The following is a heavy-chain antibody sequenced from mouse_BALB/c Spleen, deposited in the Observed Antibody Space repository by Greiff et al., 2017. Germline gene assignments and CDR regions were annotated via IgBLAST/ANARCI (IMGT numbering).Heavy chain of an antibody. Sequence: QVHVKQSGAELVKPGASVKLSCKASGYTFTSYYMYWVKQRPGQGLEWIGEINPSNGGTNFNEKFKSKATLTVDKSSSTAYMQLSSLTSEDSAVYYCTRDGYPKMDYWGQGTSVTVSS. V-gene: IGHV1S81*02. D-gene: IGHD2-3*01. J-gene: IGHJ4*01. CDR2: INPSNGGT. CDR3: TRDGYPKMDY. CDR1: GYTFTSYY.